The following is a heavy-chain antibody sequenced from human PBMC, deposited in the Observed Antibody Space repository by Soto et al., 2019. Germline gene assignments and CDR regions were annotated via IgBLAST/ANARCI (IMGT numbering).Heavy chain of an antibody. J-gene: IGHJ5*02. Sequence: EASVKVSCKASGGTFSSYAISWVRQAPGQGLEWMGGIIPIFGTANYAQKFQGRVTITADKSTSTAHMELSSLRSEDTAVYYCARVRCSSTSCYSWFDPWGQGTLVTVSS. V-gene: IGHV1-69*06. CDR3: ARVRCSSTSCYSWFDP. D-gene: IGHD2-2*01. CDR1: GGTFSSYA. CDR2: IIPIFGTA.